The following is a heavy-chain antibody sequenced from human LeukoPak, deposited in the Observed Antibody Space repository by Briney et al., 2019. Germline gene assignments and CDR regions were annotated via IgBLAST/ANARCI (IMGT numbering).Heavy chain of an antibody. V-gene: IGHV4-30-4*01. D-gene: IGHD3-10*01. CDR3: ARDVIGENPAYFDL. CDR1: GGSISSGDYY. J-gene: IGHJ2*01. CDR2: IYYSGST. Sequence: TSETLSLTCTVSGGSISSGDYYWSWIRQPPGKGLEWIGYIYYSGSTYYNPSLKSRVTISVDTSKNQFSLKLSSVTAADTAVYYCARDVIGENPAYFDLWGRGTLVTVSS.